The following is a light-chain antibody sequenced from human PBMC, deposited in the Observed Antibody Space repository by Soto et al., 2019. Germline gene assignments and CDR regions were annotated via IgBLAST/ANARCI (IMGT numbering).Light chain of an antibody. CDR3: SSYTSSSTLSVV. CDR2: DVS. J-gene: IGLJ2*01. CDR1: SSDVGGYNY. V-gene: IGLV2-14*01. Sequence: QSALTQPASVSGSPGQSITISCTGTSSDVGGYNYLSWYQQHPGKAPKLMIYDVSNRPSGVSNRFSGSKSGNTASLTISGLQAEDEADYYCSSYTSSSTLSVVFGGGTKLTVL.